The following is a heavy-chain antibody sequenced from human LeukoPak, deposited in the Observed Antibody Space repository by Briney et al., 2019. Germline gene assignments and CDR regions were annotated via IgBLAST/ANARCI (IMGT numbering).Heavy chain of an antibody. CDR2: IYYSGST. Sequence: SETLSLTCTVSGGSISSYYWSWIRQPPGKGLEWIGYIYYSGSTNYIPPLKSRVTISVDTSKNQFSLKLSSVTAADTAVYYCARLPPDYWDTSGSFDYWGQGTLVTV. CDR1: GGSISSYY. D-gene: IGHD3-22*01. CDR3: ARLPPDYWDTSGSFDY. V-gene: IGHV4-59*08. J-gene: IGHJ4*02.